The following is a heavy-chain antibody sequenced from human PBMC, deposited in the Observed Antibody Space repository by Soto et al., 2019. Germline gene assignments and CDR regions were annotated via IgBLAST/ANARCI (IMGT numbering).Heavy chain of an antibody. D-gene: IGHD4-17*01. Sequence: QVQLVQSGAEVKRPGSSVKVSCKASGGTFSSYPISWVRQAPGQGLEWMGGTNGNLGTGNYAQKFRGRLTITTDISTTTAYMELSSLTSEDTAVYYCARRHSHGYFRYFDNWGQGTLVTVSS. CDR3: ARRHSHGYFRYFDN. CDR1: GGTFSSYP. J-gene: IGHJ4*02. CDR2: TNGNLGTG. V-gene: IGHV1-69*06.